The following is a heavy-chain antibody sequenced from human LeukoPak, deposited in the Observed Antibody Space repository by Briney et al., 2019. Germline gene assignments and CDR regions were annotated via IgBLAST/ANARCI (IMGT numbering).Heavy chain of an antibody. D-gene: IGHD1/OR15-1a*01. CDR3: ARGQNIPA. CDR2: IYSGGST. J-gene: IGHJ4*02. CDR1: GFIVSSNY. Sequence: GGSLRLSCAASGFIVSSNYMNWVRQAPGKGLEWVSVIYSGGSTYYADSVKGRFTISRDNPKNTLYLQMNNLRAEDTAVYYCARGQNIPAWGQGTLVTVSS. V-gene: IGHV3-53*01.